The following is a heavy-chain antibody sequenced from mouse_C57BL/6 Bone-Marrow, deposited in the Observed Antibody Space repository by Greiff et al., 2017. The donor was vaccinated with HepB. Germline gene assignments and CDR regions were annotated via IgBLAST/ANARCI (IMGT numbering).Heavy chain of an antibody. Sequence: EVKLEESGPVLVKPGASVKMSCKASGYTFTDYYMNWVKQSHGKSLEWIGVINPYNGGTSYNQKFKGKATLTVDKSSSTAYMELNSLTSEDSAVYYGALDSSVEDYYAMDYWGQGTSVTVSS. CDR2: INPYNGGT. J-gene: IGHJ4*01. CDR3: ALDSSVEDYYAMDY. D-gene: IGHD3-2*01. V-gene: IGHV1-19*01. CDR1: GYTFTDYY.